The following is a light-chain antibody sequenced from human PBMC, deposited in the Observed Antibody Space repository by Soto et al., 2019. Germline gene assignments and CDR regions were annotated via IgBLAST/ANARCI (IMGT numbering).Light chain of an antibody. CDR1: SSYVGGYNY. CDR3: SSYTSSSPYV. J-gene: IGLJ1*01. V-gene: IGLV2-14*01. CDR2: DVS. Sequence: QSVLTQPAPLSGSPGQSITISCTGTSSYVGGYNYVSWYQQHPGKAPKLMIHDVSNRPSGVSNRFSGSKSGNTASLTISGLQAEDEADYYCSSYTSSSPYVFGTGTKVTVL.